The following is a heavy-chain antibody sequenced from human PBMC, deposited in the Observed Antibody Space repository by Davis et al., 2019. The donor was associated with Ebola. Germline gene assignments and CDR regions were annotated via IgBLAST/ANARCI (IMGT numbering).Heavy chain of an antibody. Sequence: AASVKVSCKASGYTFTSYYMHWVRQAPGQGLEWMGIINPSGGSTSYAQKFQGRVTMTRDTSTSTVYMELSSLRSEDTAVYYCARDYYDNSRYYHVGVFEDYWGQGTLVTVSS. CDR2: INPSGGST. CDR1: GYTFTSYY. D-gene: IGHD3-22*01. CDR3: ARDYYDNSRYYHVGVFEDY. V-gene: IGHV1-46*01. J-gene: IGHJ4*02.